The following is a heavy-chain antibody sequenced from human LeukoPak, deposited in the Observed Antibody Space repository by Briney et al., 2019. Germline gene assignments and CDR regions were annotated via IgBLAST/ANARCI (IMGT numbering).Heavy chain of an antibody. CDR2: ILNSRTL. CDR1: GDSIDGFY. CDR3: ARHHASGSYPLDN. D-gene: IGHD3-10*01. V-gene: IGHV4-59*01. J-gene: IGHJ4*02. Sequence: PSETLSLTCNVSGDSIDGFYWSWFRQPPGSRLEWIAYILNSRTLNYNPSLKSRVAISLDTSKNQVFLKLTSVTAADTAVYFCARHHASGSYPLDNWGRGTLVTVSS.